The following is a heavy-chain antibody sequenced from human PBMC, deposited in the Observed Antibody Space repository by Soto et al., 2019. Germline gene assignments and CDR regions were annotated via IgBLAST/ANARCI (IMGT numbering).Heavy chain of an antibody. CDR1: GFTFSSSA. J-gene: IGHJ4*02. V-gene: IGHV1-58*02. CDR3: AATFDSGYYAFGGDRW. D-gene: IGHD3-10*01. Sequence: SVKVSFKASGFTFSSSAIQWVRQARGQPLEWLGWIVVASGKTDYTHNLQTRVTITRDKSTNTAYLELSGLRSDDTAVYYCAATFDSGYYAFGGDRWWGKGNLVTVSS. CDR2: IVVASGKT.